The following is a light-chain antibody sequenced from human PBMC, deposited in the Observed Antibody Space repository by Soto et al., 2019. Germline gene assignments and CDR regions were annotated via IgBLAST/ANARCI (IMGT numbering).Light chain of an antibody. Sequence: QSALTQPASVSGSPGQSITISCTGTSSDVGSYNLVSWYQQHPTKAPKLLIFEGSKRPSGVSNRFSGSKSGNTASLTISGLQAVDEADYYCCSFAGSRTVVFGGGTKLTVL. J-gene: IGLJ2*01. V-gene: IGLV2-23*01. CDR2: EGS. CDR1: SSDVGSYNL. CDR3: CSFAGSRTVV.